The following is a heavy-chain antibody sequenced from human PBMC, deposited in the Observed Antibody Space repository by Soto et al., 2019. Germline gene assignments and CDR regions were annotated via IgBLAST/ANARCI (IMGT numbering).Heavy chain of an antibody. D-gene: IGHD6-19*01. J-gene: IGHJ3*02. Sequence: GGPLRLSCAASGFTVSSNYMSWVRQAPGKGLEWVSVIFTGGSTYYADSVKGRFTISRHSSKNTVYLQMNSLRAEDTAVYYCARDRYSSGWLDAFDIWGQGTMVTVSS. CDR3: ARDRYSSGWLDAFDI. V-gene: IGHV3-53*04. CDR2: IFTGGST. CDR1: GFTVSSNY.